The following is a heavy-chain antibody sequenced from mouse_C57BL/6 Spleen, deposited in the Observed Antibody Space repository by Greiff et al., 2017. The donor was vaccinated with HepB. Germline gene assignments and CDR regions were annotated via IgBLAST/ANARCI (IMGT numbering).Heavy chain of an antibody. CDR3: ARPFQTAQAAWFAY. V-gene: IGHV5-6*01. CDR1: GFTFSSYG. D-gene: IGHD3-2*02. Sequence: EVQGVESGGDLVKPGGSLKLSCAASGFTFSSYGMSWVRQTPDKRLEWVATISSGGSYTYYPDSVKGRFTISRDNAKNTLYLQMSSLKSEDTAMYYCARPFQTAQAAWFAYWGQGTLVTVSA. J-gene: IGHJ3*01. CDR2: ISSGGSYT.